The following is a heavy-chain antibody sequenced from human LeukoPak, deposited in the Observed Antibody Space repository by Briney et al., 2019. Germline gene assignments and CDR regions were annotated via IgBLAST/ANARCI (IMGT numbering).Heavy chain of an antibody. J-gene: IGHJ4*02. V-gene: IGHV3-74*01. CDR2: INTDGSST. CDR1: GFTFSSYW. CDR3: ASVAQTFDY. Sequence: GGSLRLSCAASGFTFSSYWMHWVRQAPGKGLVWVSRINTDGSSTNYADSVKGRFTISRDNAKNTLYLQMNSLRAEDTAVYYCASVAQTFDYWGQGTLVTVSS.